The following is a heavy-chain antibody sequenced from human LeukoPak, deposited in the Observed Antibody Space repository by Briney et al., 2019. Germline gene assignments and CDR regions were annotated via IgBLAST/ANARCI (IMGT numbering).Heavy chain of an antibody. Sequence: PGGSLRLSCAASGLTFSSYEMNWVRQAPGKGLEWVANIQQDGGQKRYADSVRGRFTVSRDNAQTSLYLHMNSLRAEDTAVYYCARASNPWLQLSWGQGTLVTVSS. CDR2: IQQDGGQK. D-gene: IGHD5-24*01. CDR3: ARASNPWLQLS. CDR1: GLTFSSYE. V-gene: IGHV3-7*03. J-gene: IGHJ4*02.